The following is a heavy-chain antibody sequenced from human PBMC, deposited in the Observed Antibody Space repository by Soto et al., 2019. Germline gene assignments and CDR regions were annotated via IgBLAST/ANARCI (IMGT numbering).Heavy chain of an antibody. Sequence: GEALKISCKGSGYSFTSYWISWVRQMPGKGLEWMGRIDPSDSYTNYSPSFQGHVTISADKSISTAYLQWGSLKASDTAMYYCARATSLYYGMDVWGQGTTVTVSS. CDR2: IDPSDSYT. J-gene: IGHJ6*02. V-gene: IGHV5-10-1*01. D-gene: IGHD1-26*01. CDR1: GYSFTSYW. CDR3: ARATSLYYGMDV.